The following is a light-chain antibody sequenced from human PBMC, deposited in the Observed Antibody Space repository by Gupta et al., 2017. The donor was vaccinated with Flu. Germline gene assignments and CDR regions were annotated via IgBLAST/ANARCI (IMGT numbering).Light chain of an antibody. Sequence: DIQMTQSPSSLSASVGDRVTITCRASQDITTYLAWFQQKPGQAPKSLIYGASNLQRGVPSKFSGSGSGTHFTLTISSLQPEDFATYYCQQYDSYPLTFGGGTKVEIK. J-gene: IGKJ4*01. CDR1: QDITTY. V-gene: IGKV1-16*02. CDR3: QQYDSYPLT. CDR2: GAS.